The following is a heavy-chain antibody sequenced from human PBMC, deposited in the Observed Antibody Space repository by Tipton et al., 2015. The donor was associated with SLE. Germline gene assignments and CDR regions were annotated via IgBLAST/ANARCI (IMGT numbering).Heavy chain of an antibody. Sequence: TLSLTCTVSGGSISSSSYYWGWIRQPPGKGLEWIGSIYYSGSTYYNPSPKSRVTISVDTSKNQFSLKLSSVTAADTAVYYCARDRQQLTRGYFDDWGQGRLVIVSS. CDR2: IYYSGST. J-gene: IGHJ4*02. D-gene: IGHD6-13*01. V-gene: IGHV4-39*02. CDR1: GGSISSSSYY. CDR3: ARDRQQLTRGYFDD.